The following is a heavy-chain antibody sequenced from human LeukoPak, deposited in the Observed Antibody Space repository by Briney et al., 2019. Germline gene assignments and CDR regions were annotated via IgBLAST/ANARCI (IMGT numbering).Heavy chain of an antibody. CDR3: ARGAPVRGMDV. CDR2: IYHSGST. V-gene: IGHV4-30-2*01. J-gene: IGHJ6*02. D-gene: IGHD6-19*01. Sequence: SETLSLTCTVSGGSISSGGYSWSWIRQPPGKGLEWIGYIYHSGSTYYNPSLKSRVTISVDRSKNQFSLKLSSVTAADTAVYYCARGAPVRGMDVWGQGTTVTVSS. CDR1: GGSISSGGYS.